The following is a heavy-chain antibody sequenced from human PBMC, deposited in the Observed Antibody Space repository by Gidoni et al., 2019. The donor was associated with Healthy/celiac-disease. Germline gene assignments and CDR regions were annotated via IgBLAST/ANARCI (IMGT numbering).Heavy chain of an antibody. CDR1: GFTFSSYW. CDR2: IKQDGSEK. Sequence: EVQLVESGGGLVQSGGSLRLSCAASGFTFSSYWMGWVRQAPGKGLEWVANIKQDGSEKYYVDSVKGRFTISRDNAKNSLYLQMNSLRAEDTAVYYCARDAGAEGGSRPFFDYWGQGTLVTVSS. J-gene: IGHJ4*02. V-gene: IGHV3-7*01. D-gene: IGHD3-10*01. CDR3: ARDAGAEGGSRPFFDY.